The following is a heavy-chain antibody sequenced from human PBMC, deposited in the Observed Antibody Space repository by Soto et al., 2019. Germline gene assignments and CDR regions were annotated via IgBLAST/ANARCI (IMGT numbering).Heavy chain of an antibody. Sequence: QVQLVQSGAEVKKPGSSVKVSCKASGGTFSSYAISWVRQAPGQGLEWMGGIIPIFGTANYAQKFQGRVTITADESTSTAYMELSSLRSEVTAVYYCARVGYSSSWYYYYGMDVWGQGTTVTVSS. CDR1: GGTFSSYA. CDR3: ARVGYSSSWYYYYGMDV. J-gene: IGHJ6*02. CDR2: IIPIFGTA. D-gene: IGHD6-13*01. V-gene: IGHV1-69*12.